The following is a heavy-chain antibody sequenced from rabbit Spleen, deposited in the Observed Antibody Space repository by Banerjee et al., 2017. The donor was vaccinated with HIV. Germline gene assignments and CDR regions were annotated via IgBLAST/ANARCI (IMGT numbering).Heavy chain of an antibody. V-gene: IGHV1S40*01. J-gene: IGHJ6*01. CDR2: IDTSSGST. D-gene: IGHD7-1*01. CDR3: ARDTGTSFSSYGMDL. Sequence: QSLEESGGGLVKPGASLTLTCKASGFSFNSGYDMCWVRQAPGKGLELIACIDTSSGSTWYASWATGRFTISKTSSTTVTLQMTSLTVADTATYFCARDTGTSFSSYGMDLWGQGTLVTVS. CDR1: GFSFNSGYD.